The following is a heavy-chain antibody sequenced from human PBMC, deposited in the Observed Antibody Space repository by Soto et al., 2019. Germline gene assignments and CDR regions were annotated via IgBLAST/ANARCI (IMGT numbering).Heavy chain of an antibody. J-gene: IGHJ4*02. CDR1: GGSFSGYY. CDR2: SNHCAST. CDR3: ARVPPRDGYDRVVFFDY. V-gene: IGHV4-34*01. D-gene: IGHD5-12*01. Sequence: PSETLSLTCAVYGGSFSGYYWSWIRLPSGKALEWIGESNHCASTNYNPSLTSQITISVDTSKNQFSLKLSSVTAADTAVYYCARVPPRDGYDRVVFFDYWGQGPLGT.